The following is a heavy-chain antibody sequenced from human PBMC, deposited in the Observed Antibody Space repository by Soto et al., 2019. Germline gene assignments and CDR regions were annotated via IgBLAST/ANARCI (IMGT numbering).Heavy chain of an antibody. D-gene: IGHD1-7*01. CDR2: TYYKSEWFN. CDR3: AREGLNYRFDY. V-gene: IGHV6-1*01. Sequence: KQSQTLSLTCAVSGDSVSTNGVTWNWLRRSPSGGLEWLGRTYYKSEWFNDYAISVRSRITISPDTSRNHFSLQLNSVTPEDTAVYYCAREGLNYRFDYWGQGTLVTVSS. CDR1: GDSVSTNGVT. J-gene: IGHJ4*02.